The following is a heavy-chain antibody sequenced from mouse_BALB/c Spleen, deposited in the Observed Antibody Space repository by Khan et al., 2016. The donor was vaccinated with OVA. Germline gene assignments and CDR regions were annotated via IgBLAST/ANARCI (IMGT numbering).Heavy chain of an antibody. CDR3: ARIMPHYYGSRYFDY. CDR1: GYTFTNNG. CDR2: INTYTGEP. V-gene: IGHV9-3-1*01. J-gene: IGHJ2*01. D-gene: IGHD1-1*01. Sequence: QIQLVQSGPELNKPGETIKISCKASGYTFTNNGVNWMKQAPGKGLRWMGWINTYTGEPTYADDFKGRFAFSLEISASTAYLQFNNLKNEDTATYFCARIMPHYYGSRYFDYWGQGTTLTVSS.